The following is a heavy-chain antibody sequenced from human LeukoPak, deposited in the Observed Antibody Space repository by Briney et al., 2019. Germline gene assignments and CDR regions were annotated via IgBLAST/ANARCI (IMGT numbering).Heavy chain of an antibody. CDR1: GFTFSSYS. CDR3: ARSSHYYDSSGYVRDAFDI. V-gene: IGHV3-21*01. Sequence: GGSLRLSCAASGFTFSSYSMNWVRQAPGKGLKWVSSISSSSSYIYYADSVKGRFTISRDNAKNSLYLQMNSLRAEDTAVYYCARSSHYYDSSGYVRDAFDIWGQGTMVTVSS. CDR2: ISSSSSYI. J-gene: IGHJ3*02. D-gene: IGHD3-22*01.